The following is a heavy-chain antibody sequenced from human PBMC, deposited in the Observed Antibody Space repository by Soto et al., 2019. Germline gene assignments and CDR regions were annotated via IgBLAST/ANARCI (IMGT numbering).Heavy chain of an antibody. Sequence: QVQLPQWGAGPLRPLEPLSLTCGVSGGSFSGYYWAWIRQSPGQGMEWIGEINDRGSINYHPSLKSRVSLSVDTSKNHYSLNLRSVTAADTAVYYCARESHDILTGPPWVWYFDLWGRGTLVTVSS. V-gene: IGHV4-34*01. D-gene: IGHD3-9*01. J-gene: IGHJ2*01. CDR3: ARESHDILTGPPWVWYFDL. CDR2: INDRGSI. CDR1: GGSFSGYY.